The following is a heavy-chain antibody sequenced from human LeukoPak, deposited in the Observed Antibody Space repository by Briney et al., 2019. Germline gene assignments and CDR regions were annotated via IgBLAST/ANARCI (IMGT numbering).Heavy chain of an antibody. CDR2: IKLDGSVI. CDR1: GFTFSSYS. V-gene: IGHV3-7*01. Sequence: PGGSLRLSCAASGFTFSSYSMNWVRQAPGKGLERVANIKLDGSVINYVDSVKGRFTISRDNAKNSLYLQMANLRVEDTALYYCAKDSYSKGDYWGQGTLVTVSS. CDR3: AKDSYSKGDY. J-gene: IGHJ4*02. D-gene: IGHD6-13*01.